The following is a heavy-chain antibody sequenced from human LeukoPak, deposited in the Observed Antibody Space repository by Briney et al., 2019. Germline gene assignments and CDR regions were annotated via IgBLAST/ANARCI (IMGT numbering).Heavy chain of an antibody. CDR3: ARVLGTGDAFDI. CDR2: IYYSGST. J-gene: IGHJ3*02. V-gene: IGHV4-30-4*01. D-gene: IGHD3-16*01. Sequence: PSETLSLTCTVSGGSISSGDYYWGWIRQPPGKGLEWIGYIYYSGSTYYNPSPKSRVTISVDTSKNQFSLKLSSVTAADTAVYYCARVLGTGDAFDIWGQGTMVTVSS. CDR1: GGSISSGDYY.